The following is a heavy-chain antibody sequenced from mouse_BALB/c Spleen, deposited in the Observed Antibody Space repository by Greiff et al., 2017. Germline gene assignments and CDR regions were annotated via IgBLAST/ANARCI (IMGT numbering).Heavy chain of an antibody. CDR1: GFTFNTYA. CDR3: VREFAY. J-gene: IGHJ3*01. Sequence: EADGGLVQPKGSLKLSCAASGFTFNTYAMNWVRQAPGKGLEWVARIRSKSNNYATYYADSVKDRFTISRDDSQSMLYLQMNNLKTEDTAMYYCVREFAYWGQGTLVTVSA. CDR2: IRSKSNNYAT. V-gene: IGHV10-1*02.